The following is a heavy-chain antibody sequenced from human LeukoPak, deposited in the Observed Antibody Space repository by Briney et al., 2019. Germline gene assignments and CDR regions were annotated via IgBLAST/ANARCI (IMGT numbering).Heavy chain of an antibody. D-gene: IGHD6-19*01. CDR1: GGSISSYY. CDR3: ASYSSGWFGY. CDR2: IYYSGST. J-gene: IGHJ4*01. V-gene: IGHV4-59*08. Sequence: SETLSLTCTVSGGSISSYYWSWIRQPPGKGLEWIGYIYYSGSTNYNPSLKSRVTISVDTSKNQFSLKLSSVTAADTAVYYCASYSSGWFGYWGQEPWSPSPQ.